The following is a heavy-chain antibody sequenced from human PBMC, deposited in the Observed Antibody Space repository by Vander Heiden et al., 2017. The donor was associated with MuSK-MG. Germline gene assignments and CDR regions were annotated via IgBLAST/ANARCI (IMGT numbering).Heavy chain of an antibody. Sequence: QVQLQASGPGLVKPSETLSLTCTVSGGSISRYTWSWVRQPPGKGLWWSGYIYYSGSTNYDHSLKSRVTISVDTSKNQFSLKLRAVTAADSAVYYCASTATTNSDAFDIWGQGTMVTVSS. CDR3: ASTATTNSDAFDI. CDR1: GGSISRYT. CDR2: IYYSGST. D-gene: IGHD2-15*01. V-gene: IGHV4-59*08. J-gene: IGHJ3*02.